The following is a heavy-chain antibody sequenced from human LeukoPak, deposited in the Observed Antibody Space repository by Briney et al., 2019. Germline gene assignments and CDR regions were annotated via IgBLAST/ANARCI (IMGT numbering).Heavy chain of an antibody. D-gene: IGHD5-18*01. CDR2: IIPVSGST. V-gene: IGHV1-69*01. CDR3: AKEGNTALVTGYFDL. Sequence: SVKVSCKASGIFGSYVISWVRQAPGQGLEWMGGIIPVSGSTHYAQKFQGRLTITSDESTRTVYMEMSSLRSEDTAMYYCAKEGNTALVTGYFDLWGRGTLVTVSA. CDR1: GIFGSYV. J-gene: IGHJ2*01.